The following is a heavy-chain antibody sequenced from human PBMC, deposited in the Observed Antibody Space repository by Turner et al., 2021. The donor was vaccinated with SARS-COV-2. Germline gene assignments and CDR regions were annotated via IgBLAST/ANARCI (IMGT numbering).Heavy chain of an antibody. Sequence: QVQLVQSGADVKKPGSSLTVSCKASGNTFSTYAISWVRQAPGQGLEWMGGIIPSFGTANYAQNFQGRVTITADESSSTAYMELSSLRSEDTAVYYCARDVDYFSPIWGSHHYYYGMDVWGQGTTVTVSS. J-gene: IGHJ6*02. V-gene: IGHV1-69*01. D-gene: IGHD4-17*01. CDR1: GNTFSTYA. CDR3: ARDVDYFSPIWGSHHYYYGMDV. CDR2: IIPSFGTA.